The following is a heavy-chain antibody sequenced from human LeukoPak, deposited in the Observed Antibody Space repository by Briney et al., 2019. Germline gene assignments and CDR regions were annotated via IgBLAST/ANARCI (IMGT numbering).Heavy chain of an antibody. D-gene: IGHD2-2*01. J-gene: IGHJ5*02. CDR1: GFSFSNYW. Sequence: PGGSLRLSCAASGFSFSNYWMSWVRQAPGKGLEWVASISENGRAKPYVASVRGRFTISRDNTKNSLYLQMNSLRVEDTAVYYCARDSPQGYCSSTSCHNWFDPWGQGTLVTVSS. CDR3: ARDSPQGYCSSTSCHNWFDP. CDR2: ISENGRAK. V-gene: IGHV3-7*01.